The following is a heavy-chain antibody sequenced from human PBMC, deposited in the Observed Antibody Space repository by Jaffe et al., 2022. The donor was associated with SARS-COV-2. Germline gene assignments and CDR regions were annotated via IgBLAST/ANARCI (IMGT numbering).Heavy chain of an antibody. CDR3: AGHGGNAYDFWSGYYYYGMDV. V-gene: IGHV4-31*03. J-gene: IGHJ6*02. D-gene: IGHD3-3*01. Sequence: QVQLQESGPGLVKPSQTLSLTCTVSGGSISSGGYYWSWIRQHPGKGLEWIGYIYYSGSTYYNPSLKSRVTISVDTSKNQFSLKLSSVTAADTAVYYCAGHGGNAYDFWSGYYYYGMDVWGQGTTVTVSS. CDR2: IYYSGST. CDR1: GGSISSGGYY.